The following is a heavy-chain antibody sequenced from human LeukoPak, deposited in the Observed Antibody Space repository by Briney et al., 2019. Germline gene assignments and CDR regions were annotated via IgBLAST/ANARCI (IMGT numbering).Heavy chain of an antibody. CDR2: IHYSGST. J-gene: IGHJ4*02. V-gene: IGHV4-39*01. CDR1: GGSVSSSSSY. Sequence: KPSETLSLTCTVSGGSVSSSSSYWGWIRQPPGKGLEWIGSIHYSGSTYYNPSLKSRVTISVDTSKNQFSLKLSSVTAADTAVYYCARHETATVTTPFDYWGQGTLVTVSS. CDR3: ARHETATVTTPFDY. D-gene: IGHD4-17*01.